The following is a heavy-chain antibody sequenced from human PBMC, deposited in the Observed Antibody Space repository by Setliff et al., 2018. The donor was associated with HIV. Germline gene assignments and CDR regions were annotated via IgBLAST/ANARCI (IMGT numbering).Heavy chain of an antibody. J-gene: IGHJ5*02. D-gene: IGHD5-12*01. Sequence: ASVKVSCQASGYTFTDFYIHWMRQDPGQGLEWMGRINPKSGVANYLKRFEGRVTMTSDKSTNTAHMELIRPRFDDTAVYYCARAHYLVAETRTWFEPLGQGTLVTVSS. CDR3: ARAHYLVAETRTWFEP. CDR2: INPKSGVA. V-gene: IGHV1-2*06. CDR1: GYTFTDFY.